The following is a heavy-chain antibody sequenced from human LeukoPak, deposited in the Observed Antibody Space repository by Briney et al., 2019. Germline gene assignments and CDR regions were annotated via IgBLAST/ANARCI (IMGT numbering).Heavy chain of an antibody. CDR2: IRASGGTA. J-gene: IGHJ2*01. Sequence: PGGSLRLSCAASGFTFNIYAMHWVRQAPGKGVEWVSAIRASGGTAYYADSVKGRFTISGDNSKNTLYLQMNSLRAEDTAVYYCAKVWAHDGSGNPYWHFDLWGRGTLVTVSS. D-gene: IGHD3-10*01. V-gene: IGHV3-23*01. CDR3: AKVWAHDGSGNPYWHFDL. CDR1: GFTFNIYA.